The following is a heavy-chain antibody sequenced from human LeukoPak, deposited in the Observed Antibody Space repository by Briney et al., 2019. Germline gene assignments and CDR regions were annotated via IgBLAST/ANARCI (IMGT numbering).Heavy chain of an antibody. J-gene: IGHJ4*02. Sequence: GGSLRLSCVASGLTVSNHWMSWVRQAPGKGLEWVANIREERGQEYYVDSVKGRFAISKNSAKNSLYLQMNTLRVEDTAMYYCASLDTAKQPLANHWGQGTLVTVSS. CDR1: GLTVSNHW. CDR3: ASLDTAKQPLANH. V-gene: IGHV3-7*03. D-gene: IGHD5-18*01. CDR2: IREERGQE.